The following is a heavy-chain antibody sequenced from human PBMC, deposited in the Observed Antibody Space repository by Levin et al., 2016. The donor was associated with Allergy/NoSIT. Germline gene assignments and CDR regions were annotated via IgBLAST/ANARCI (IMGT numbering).Heavy chain of an antibody. D-gene: IGHD5-18*01. CDR2: INSDGSST. CDR3: ARDSYGYGLYDY. Sequence: WIRQPPGKGLVWVSRINSDGSSTSYADSVKGRFTISRDNAKNTLYLQMNSLRAEDTAVYYCARDSYGYGLYDYWGQGTLVTVSS. V-gene: IGHV3-74*01. J-gene: IGHJ4*02.